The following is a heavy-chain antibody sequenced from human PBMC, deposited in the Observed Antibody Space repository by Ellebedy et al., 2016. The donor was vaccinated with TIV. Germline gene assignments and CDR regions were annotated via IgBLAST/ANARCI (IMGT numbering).Heavy chain of an antibody. CDR3: ARDRYSSSSLDY. V-gene: IGHV3-21*01. Sequence: GGSLRLSXAASGFTFSSYWMSWVRQAPGKGLEWVSSISSSSSYIYYADSVKGRFTISRDNAKNSLYLQMNSLRAEDTAVYYCARDRYSSSSLDYWGQGTLVTVSS. CDR2: ISSSSSYI. J-gene: IGHJ4*02. D-gene: IGHD6-6*01. CDR1: GFTFSSYW.